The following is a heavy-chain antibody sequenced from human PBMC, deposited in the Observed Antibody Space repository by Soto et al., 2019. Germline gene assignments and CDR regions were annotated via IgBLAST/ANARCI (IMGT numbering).Heavy chain of an antibody. J-gene: IGHJ4*02. CDR3: AAAPCY. D-gene: IGHD2-15*01. CDR1: GGSINSYY. V-gene: IGHV4-59*01. CDR2: IYGSGST. Sequence: SETLSLTCTVSGGSINSYYWSWIRQSPEKGLEWIGYIYGSGSTNYNPSLKSRVTISVDTSKNHFSLSLTSVTAADTAVYYCAAAPCYWGQGTLVTVSS.